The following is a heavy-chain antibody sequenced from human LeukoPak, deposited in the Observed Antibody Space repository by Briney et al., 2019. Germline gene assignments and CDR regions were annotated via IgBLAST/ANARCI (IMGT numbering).Heavy chain of an antibody. CDR2: INAGNGKT. J-gene: IGHJ4*02. CDR1: GYIFTDYA. Sequence: GGSVRVSCKASGYIFTDYAIQWVRQAPGEGLEWMGWINAGNGKTKYAQKFQGRVTITSDTSASTAYMELSGLRSDDTAVYYCARARWTSTVTTYYLDFWGQGTLVTVSS. V-gene: IGHV1-3*01. CDR3: ARARWTSTVTTYYLDF. D-gene: IGHD4-17*01.